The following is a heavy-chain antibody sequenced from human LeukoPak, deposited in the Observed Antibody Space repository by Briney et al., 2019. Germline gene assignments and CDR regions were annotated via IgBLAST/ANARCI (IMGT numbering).Heavy chain of an antibody. V-gene: IGHV1-69*05. CDR3: AREISDHYYGSGRGYMDV. CDR2: IIPIFGTA. D-gene: IGHD3-10*01. CDR1: GGTFSSYA. Sequence: ASVKVSCKASGGTFSSYAISWVRQAPGQGLEWMGGIIPIFGTANYAQKFQGRVTITTDESTSTAYMELSSLRSEDTAVYYCAREISDHYYGSGRGYMDVWGKGTTVTVSS. J-gene: IGHJ6*03.